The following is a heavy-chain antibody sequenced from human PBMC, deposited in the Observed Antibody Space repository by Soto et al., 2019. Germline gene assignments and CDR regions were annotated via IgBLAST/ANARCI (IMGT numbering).Heavy chain of an antibody. CDR2: ITSDTKTI. Sequence: EVQLVESGGDLVQRGGSLGLSCVASGLTFSVYSMNWVRQAPGKGLEWFSYITSDTKTIKYADSVKGRFTISRDNAKNSVYLQMNSLRDEDTAVYYCARSVEGHFDYWGQGTVVTVSS. D-gene: IGHD6-19*01. CDR3: ARSVEGHFDY. J-gene: IGHJ4*02. CDR1: GLTFSVYS. V-gene: IGHV3-48*02.